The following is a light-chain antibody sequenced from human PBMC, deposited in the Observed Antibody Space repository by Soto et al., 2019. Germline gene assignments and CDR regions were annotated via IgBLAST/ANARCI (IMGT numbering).Light chain of an antibody. Sequence: ESVLTQSPGTLSLSPGDRAALSCRASQSVSSKFLAWYQQKPGQAPRLLIYAASNRATDIPDRFSGSEAGTAFSLTISRLEPEDFAVYYCQRSDSLHPSCGQGTKAEFK. V-gene: IGKV3-20*01. J-gene: IGKJ1*01. CDR3: QRSDSLHPS. CDR2: AAS. CDR1: QSVSSKF.